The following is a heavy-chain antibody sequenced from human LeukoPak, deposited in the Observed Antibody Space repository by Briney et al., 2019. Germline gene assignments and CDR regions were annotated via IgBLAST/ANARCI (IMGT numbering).Heavy chain of an antibody. CDR3: ARGGTRITIVGVVINDFDY. D-gene: IGHD3-3*01. V-gene: IGHV4-30-4*08. Sequence: SQTLSLTCTVSGGSISSGDYSWGWIRQPPGKGLEWIGYIYHSGNTYYNPSLKSRLTISVDTPRNQFSLKLMSVTAADTAVYYCARGGTRITIVGVVINDFDYWGQGTLVTVSS. CDR1: GGSISSGDYS. J-gene: IGHJ4*02. CDR2: IYHSGNT.